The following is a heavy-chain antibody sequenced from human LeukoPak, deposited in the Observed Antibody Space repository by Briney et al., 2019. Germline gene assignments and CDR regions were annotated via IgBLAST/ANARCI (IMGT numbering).Heavy chain of an antibody. CDR2: INPNSGAT. D-gene: IGHD3-22*01. J-gene: IGHJ4*02. CDR1: GYTFTGYY. CDR3: ARGAHYHDSSEGYDY. Sequence: ASVKVSCKASGYTFTGYYMHWVRQAPGQGLEWMGWINPNSGATNYAQKFQGRVTMTRDTTISTAYMELSRLRSDDTAIYHCARGAHYHDSSEGYDYWGQGTLVTVSS. V-gene: IGHV1-2*02.